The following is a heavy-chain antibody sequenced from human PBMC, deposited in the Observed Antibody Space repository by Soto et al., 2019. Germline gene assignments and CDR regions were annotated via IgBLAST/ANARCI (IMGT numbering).Heavy chain of an antibody. V-gene: IGHV1-18*01. D-gene: IGHD6-19*01. J-gene: IGHJ5*02. CDR1: GYTFTSYG. CDR2: ISAYNGNT. Sequence: ASVKVSCKASGYTFTSYGISWVRQAPGQGLEWMGWISAYNGNTNYAQKLQGRVTMTTDTSTSTAYMELRSLRSDDTAVYYCARDRVGSGWYRRFDPWGQGTLVTVSS. CDR3: ARDRVGSGWYRRFDP.